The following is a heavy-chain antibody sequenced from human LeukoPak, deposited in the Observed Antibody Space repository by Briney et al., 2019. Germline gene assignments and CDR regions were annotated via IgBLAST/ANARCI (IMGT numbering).Heavy chain of an antibody. CDR1: GGSISSSSYY. V-gene: IGHV4-61*01. D-gene: IGHD1-26*01. CDR2: IYYNGDT. CDR3: ARGRSNYYGMDV. Sequence: PSETLSLTCTVSGGSISSSSYYWNWIRRPPGKGLEWIGYIYYNGDTNYSPSLKSRVTMSVDTSKNLFSLKVSSVTAADTAVYYCARGRSNYYGMDVWGQGTTVTVSS. J-gene: IGHJ6*02.